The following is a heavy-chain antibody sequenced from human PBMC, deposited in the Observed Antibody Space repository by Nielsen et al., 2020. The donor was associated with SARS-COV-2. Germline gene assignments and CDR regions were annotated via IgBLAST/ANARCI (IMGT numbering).Heavy chain of an antibody. V-gene: IGHV5-10-1*01. Sequence: SCKGSGYTFNTYWIAWVRQMPGKGLEWMGRIDPSDSYVDYSPSFQGHVAISADKPISTAYLQWSSLKASDTAMYYCARYASEYYYYYYMDVWGTGTTVTVPS. D-gene: IGHD2-2*01. CDR2: IDPSDSYV. CDR3: ARYASEYYYYYYMDV. CDR1: GYTFNTYW. J-gene: IGHJ6*03.